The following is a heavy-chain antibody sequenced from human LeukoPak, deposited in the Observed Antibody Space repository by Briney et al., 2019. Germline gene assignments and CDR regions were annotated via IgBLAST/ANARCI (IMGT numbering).Heavy chain of an antibody. D-gene: IGHD2-15*01. CDR2: IKQDGSEK. CDR3: AKTLTDYCSGGSCYSGSYYFDY. Sequence: PGGSLRLSCAASGFTFSSYWMSWVRQAPGKGLEWVANIKQDGSEKYYVDSVKGRFTISRDNAKNSLYLQMNSLRAEDTAVYYCAKTLTDYCSGGSCYSGSYYFDYWGQGTLVTVSS. CDR1: GFTFSSYW. V-gene: IGHV3-7*01. J-gene: IGHJ4*02.